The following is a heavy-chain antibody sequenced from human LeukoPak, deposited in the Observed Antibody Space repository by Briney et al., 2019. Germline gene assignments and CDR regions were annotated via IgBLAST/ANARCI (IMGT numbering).Heavy chain of an antibody. D-gene: IGHD2-2*01. CDR3: ARDNSVVDY. V-gene: IGHV3-48*04. J-gene: IGHJ4*02. Sequence: GGSLRLSCAASEFTFSSYSMNWVRQAPGKGLEWVSYISGSGNTIYYADSVKGRFTISRDNAKNSLYLQMNSLRAEDTAVYYCARDNSVVDYWGQGTLVTVSS. CDR1: EFTFSSYS. CDR2: ISGSGNTI.